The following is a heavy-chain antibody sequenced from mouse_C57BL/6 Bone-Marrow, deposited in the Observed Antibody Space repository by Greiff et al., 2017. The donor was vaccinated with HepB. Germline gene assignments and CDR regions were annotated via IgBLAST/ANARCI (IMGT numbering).Heavy chain of an antibody. CDR3: AGLQRAGY. J-gene: IGHJ2*01. CDR1: GFTFSSYT. CDR2: ISGGGGNT. D-gene: IGHD3-1*01. Sequence: EVQGVESGGGLVKPGGSLKLSCAASGFTFSSYTMSWVRQTPEKRLEWVATISGGGGNTYYPDSVKGRFTISRDNAKNTLYMQMSSLRSEDTALYYCAGLQRAGYWGQGTTLTVSS. V-gene: IGHV5-9*01.